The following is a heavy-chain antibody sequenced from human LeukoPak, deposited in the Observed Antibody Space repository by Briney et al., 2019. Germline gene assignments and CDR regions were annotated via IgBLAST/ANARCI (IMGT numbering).Heavy chain of an antibody. CDR1: GYRFNAYW. D-gene: IGHD3-22*01. CDR2: NYPDDSDT. Sequence: GESLKISFKGSGYRFNAYWIAWVRQMPGKGLEWRRINYPDDSDTRYSTSFQGQVTISADKSVRTAYLQWSSLKASDTAMYYCARPNITSYYDSRGYDAFDVWGQGTMVTVSS. J-gene: IGHJ3*01. V-gene: IGHV5-51*01. CDR3: ARPNITSYYDSRGYDAFDV.